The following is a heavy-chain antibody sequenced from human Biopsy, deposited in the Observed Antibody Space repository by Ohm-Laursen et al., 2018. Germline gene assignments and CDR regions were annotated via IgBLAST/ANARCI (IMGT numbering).Heavy chain of an antibody. D-gene: IGHD4-23*01. CDR1: GFSFSDYH. J-gene: IGHJ6*02. Sequence: GSLRLSCTASGFSFSDYHMRWIRQAPGRGLEWVSYISGGGTIYYGDSMKGRVTISRDNAKNSLYLQMHSLRADDTAVYYCARDTRWSPYHMDVWGQGTTVTVSS. CDR3: ARDTRWSPYHMDV. V-gene: IGHV3-11*01. CDR2: ISGGGTI.